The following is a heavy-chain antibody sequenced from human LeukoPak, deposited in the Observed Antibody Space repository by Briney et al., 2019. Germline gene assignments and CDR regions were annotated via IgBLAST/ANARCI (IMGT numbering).Heavy chain of an antibody. Sequence: ASVKVSCKPSGYSSTSYGISWVRQAPGQGLEWVGWINPYNGKTNYAQKVQGRVTVTTDTSTSTAYMELRSLRFDDTAVYYCARDPSGNPYFFDYWGQGTLVTVSS. J-gene: IGHJ4*02. CDR3: ARDPSGNPYFFDY. D-gene: IGHD3-3*01. CDR1: GYSSTSYG. CDR2: INPYNGKT. V-gene: IGHV1-18*01.